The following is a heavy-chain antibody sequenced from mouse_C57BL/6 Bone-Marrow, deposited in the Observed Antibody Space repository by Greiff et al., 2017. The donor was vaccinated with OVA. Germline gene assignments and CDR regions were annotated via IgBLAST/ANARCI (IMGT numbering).Heavy chain of an antibody. CDR2: IRSKSNNYAT. Sequence: EVQGVESGGGLVQPKGSLKLSCAASGFSFNTYAMNWVRQAPGKGLEWVARIRSKSNNYATYYADSVKDRFTISRDDSESMLYLQMNNLKTEDTAMYYCVRLLGYAMDYWGQGTSVTVSS. V-gene: IGHV10-1*01. J-gene: IGHJ4*01. CDR1: GFSFNTYA. CDR3: VRLLGYAMDY. D-gene: IGHD1-1*01.